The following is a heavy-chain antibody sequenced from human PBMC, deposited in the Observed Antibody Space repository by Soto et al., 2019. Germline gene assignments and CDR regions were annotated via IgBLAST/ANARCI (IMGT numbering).Heavy chain of an antibody. CDR1: GDSVTSDDSY. D-gene: IGHD3-9*01. V-gene: IGHV4-39*01. Sequence: QLRLQESGPGLVKPSGTLSLTCTVSGDSVTSDDSYWGWIRRPPGQGLEWIGTISHTGETFYNPPLHSRLTMSLDASKNQFSLKLASMTAADAGVFFWARQMRGPIPHFGWLSPGTSWGQGILVTVSS. CDR3: ARQMRGPIPHFGWLSPGTS. CDR2: ISHTGET. J-gene: IGHJ5*02.